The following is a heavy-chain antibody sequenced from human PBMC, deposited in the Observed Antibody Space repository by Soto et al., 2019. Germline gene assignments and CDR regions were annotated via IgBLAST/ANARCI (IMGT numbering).Heavy chain of an antibody. CDR1: GYTFTSYD. CDR2: MNPNSGNT. V-gene: IGHV1-8*01. J-gene: IGHJ3*02. Sequence: GASVKVSCKASGYTFTSYDINWVRQATGQGLEWMGWMNPNSGNTGYAQKFQGRVTMTRNTSISTAYMELSSLRSEDTAVYYCARGGYCSGGSCYPYDAFDIWGQGTMVTVSS. D-gene: IGHD2-15*01. CDR3: ARGGYCSGGSCYPYDAFDI.